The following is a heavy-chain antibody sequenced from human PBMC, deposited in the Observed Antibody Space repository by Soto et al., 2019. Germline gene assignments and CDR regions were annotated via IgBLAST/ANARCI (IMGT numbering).Heavy chain of an antibody. CDR1: GGTFSSYA. D-gene: IGHD3-3*01. V-gene: IGHV1-69*01. J-gene: IGHJ5*02. CDR3: ARDRAGRIFGVVIGAWFDP. Sequence: QVQLVQSGAEVKKLGSSVKVSCKASGGTFSSYAISWVRQAPGQGLEWMGGIIPIFGTANYAQKFQGRVTITADESTSTAYMEQSSLRSEDTAVYYCARDRAGRIFGVVIGAWFDPWGQGTLVTVSS. CDR2: IIPIFGTA.